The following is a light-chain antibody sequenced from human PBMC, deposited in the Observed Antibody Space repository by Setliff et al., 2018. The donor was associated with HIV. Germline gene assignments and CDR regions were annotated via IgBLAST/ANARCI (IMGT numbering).Light chain of an antibody. CDR1: NSNIGSNS. J-gene: IGLJ1*01. V-gene: IGLV1-44*01. Sequence: QSALAQPPSASGTPGQRVTISCSGSNSNIGSNSVNWYQQLPGTAPKLLIYSNNQRPSGVPDRFPGSKSGTSASLAISGLQSEDEADYYCAAWDDSLNGYYVFGTGTKVTVL. CDR3: AAWDDSLNGYYV. CDR2: SNN.